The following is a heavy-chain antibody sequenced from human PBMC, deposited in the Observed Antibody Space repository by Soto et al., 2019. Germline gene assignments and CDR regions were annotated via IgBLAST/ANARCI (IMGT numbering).Heavy chain of an antibody. J-gene: IGHJ6*02. V-gene: IGHV1-69*01. CDR2: IIPLPGTA. CDR3: ARSQGSSTSLEIYYYYYHGMDV. CDR1: GGTFGSYA. Sequence: QVQLVQSGAEVKKPGSSVKVSCKASGGTFGSYAISWVRQAPGQGLEWMGGIIPLPGTANYAQKFQGRVRIAADESTSTAYMELSSLRSEDTAVYYCARSQGSSTSLEIYYYYYHGMDVWRQGTTVTVSS. D-gene: IGHD2-2*01.